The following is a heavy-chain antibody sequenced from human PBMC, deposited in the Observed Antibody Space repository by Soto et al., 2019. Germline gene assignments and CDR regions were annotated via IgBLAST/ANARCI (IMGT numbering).Heavy chain of an antibody. CDR3: ARAMGPTYNDFWSGQSGYYYSAMDV. J-gene: IGHJ6*02. CDR1: GGSVSSGSYY. D-gene: IGHD3-3*01. V-gene: IGHV4-61*01. Sequence: SETLSLTCTVSGGSVSSGSYYWSWIRQPPGKGLEWIGYVYYSGSTTYNPSLKSRVTISVDTSKNQFSLRLSSVTAADTAVYYCARAMGPTYNDFWSGQSGYYYSAMDVWGQGTTVTVSS. CDR2: VYYSGST.